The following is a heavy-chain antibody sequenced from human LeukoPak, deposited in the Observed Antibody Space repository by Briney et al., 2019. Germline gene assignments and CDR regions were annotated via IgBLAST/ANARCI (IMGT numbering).Heavy chain of an antibody. CDR3: ARGAIEGIDY. CDR1: GGSFSGYY. J-gene: IGHJ4*02. V-gene: IGHV4-34*01. D-gene: IGHD3-10*01. CDR2: INHSGST. Sequence: SETLSLTCAVYGGSFSGYYWSWIRQPPGKGLEWIGEINHSGSTNYNPSLKSRVTISVDTSKNQFSLKLSSVIAADTAVYYCARGAIEGIDYWGQGTLVTVSS.